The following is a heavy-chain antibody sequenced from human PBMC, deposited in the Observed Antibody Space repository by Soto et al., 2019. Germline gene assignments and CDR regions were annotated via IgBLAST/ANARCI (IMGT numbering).Heavy chain of an antibody. J-gene: IGHJ6*01. V-gene: IGHV4-30-4*02. Sequence: PSDTLSITCTVSSGSISSGDYYWICMRHAPWKCLEWIGYIYYSWSTYYNPSLKSRVTISVDTSKNQFSLKLSSLTAADTAVYYCAGDFRSGCPPDYYCYGMDVWGRGTTVTVSS. CDR1: SGSISSGDYY. D-gene: IGHD3-22*01. CDR2: IYYSWST. CDR3: AGDFRSGCPPDYYCYGMDV.